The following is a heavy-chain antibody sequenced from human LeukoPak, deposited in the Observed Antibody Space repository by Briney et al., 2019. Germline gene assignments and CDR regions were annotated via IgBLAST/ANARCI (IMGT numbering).Heavy chain of an antibody. CDR2: ISSSSSYT. V-gene: IGHV3-11*06. Sequence: GESLRLSCAASGFSFSDYYMSWIRHAPAKGMERVSYISSSSSYTNYADSVKGRFTISRDNAKNSLYLQMNSLRAEDTAVYYCARVMTTVTDNWFDPWGQGTLVTVSS. CDR3: ARVMTTVTDNWFDP. D-gene: IGHD4-17*01. J-gene: IGHJ5*02. CDR1: GFSFSDYY.